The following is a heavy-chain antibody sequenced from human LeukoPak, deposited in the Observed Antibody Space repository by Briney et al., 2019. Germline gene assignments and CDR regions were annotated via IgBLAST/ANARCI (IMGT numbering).Heavy chain of an antibody. CDR2: INPGSADT. J-gene: IGHJ6*04. D-gene: IGHD3-10*01. V-gene: IGHV1-3*01. CDR3: AREFYYYASGTSCMDV. CDR1: GYTFTSYV. Sequence: GASVKVSCKASGYTFTSYVMYWARQAPGQRLEWMGWINPGSADTKYSEKFQGRITITRDTSASTAYMDLSSLRSEDTAVYYCAREFYYYASGTSCMDVWGKGTTVTVSS.